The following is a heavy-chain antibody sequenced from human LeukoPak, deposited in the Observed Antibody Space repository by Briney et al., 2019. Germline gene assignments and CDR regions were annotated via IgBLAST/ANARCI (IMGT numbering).Heavy chain of an antibody. CDR2: TSSTSAYI. CDR3: ARVAVSGPTGWFDS. J-gene: IGHJ5*01. CDR1: AFALKSYS. V-gene: IGHV3-21*01. Sequence: GGSLRLSCAGSAFALKSYSLSWVRQAPGKGLEWVSSTSSTSAYIYYADSVKGRFTISRDNVDNVVYLQMNSLGAEDTAVYYCARVAVSGPTGWFDSWGQGTLVIVSS. D-gene: IGHD2-8*02.